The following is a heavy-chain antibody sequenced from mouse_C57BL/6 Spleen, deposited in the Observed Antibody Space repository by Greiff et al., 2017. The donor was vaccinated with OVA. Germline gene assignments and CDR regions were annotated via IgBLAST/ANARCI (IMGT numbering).Heavy chain of an antibody. CDR2: ITHSGET. Sequence: VQLVESGPGLVKPSQSLFLTCSITGFPITSGYYWIWIRQSPGKPLEWMGYITHSGETFYNPSLQSPISITRETSKNQFFLQLNSVTTEETATYFSAGDTRSPMVTTLFDYCGQGTTLTVSS. J-gene: IGHJ2*01. V-gene: IGHV12-3*01. D-gene: IGHD2-3*01. CDR3: AGDTRSPMVTTLFDY. CDR1: GFPITSGYY.